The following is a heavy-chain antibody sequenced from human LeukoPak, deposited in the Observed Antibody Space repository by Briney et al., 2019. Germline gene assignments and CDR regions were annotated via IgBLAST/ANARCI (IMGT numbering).Heavy chain of an antibody. V-gene: IGHV3-30*03. CDR3: AREGRSGYSYGPPDFDY. D-gene: IGHD5-18*01. J-gene: IGHJ4*02. CDR1: GFAFSSYG. Sequence: GGSLRLSCAASGFAFSSYGMHWVRQAPGKGLEWVAVISYNGGDKKYADSVKGRFTISRDTSKNTVYLEMNSLRAEDTAVYYCAREGRSGYSYGPPDFDYWGQGTLVTVSS. CDR2: ISYNGGDK.